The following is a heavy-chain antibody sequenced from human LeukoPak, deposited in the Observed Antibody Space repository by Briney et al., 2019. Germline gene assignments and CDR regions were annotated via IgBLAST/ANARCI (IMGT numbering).Heavy chain of an antibody. CDR2: IRSKAYGGTT. D-gene: IGHD1-26*01. Sequence: GGSLRLSCTASGFTFGDYSMNWVRQAPGKGLEWVGFIRSKAYGGTTEHAASVKGRFTISRDDSKSIAYLQMNSLKTDDTAVYYCTRGRRATHDYWGQGTLVTVSS. V-gene: IGHV3-49*04. CDR1: GFTFGDYS. J-gene: IGHJ4*02. CDR3: TRGRRATHDY.